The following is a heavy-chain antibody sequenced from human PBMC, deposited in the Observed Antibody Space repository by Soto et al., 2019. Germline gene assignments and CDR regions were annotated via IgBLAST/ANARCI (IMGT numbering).Heavy chain of an antibody. V-gene: IGHV3-30*18. D-gene: IGHD5-18*01. CDR3: AKGFSYSVIDY. Sequence: QVQLVESGGGVVQPGRSLRLSCAASGFTFSPYGMHWVRQAPGKGLEWVAVISYDGSNKYYADSVKGRFTISRDNSKNTLYLQMSSLRAEDTAVYYCAKGFSYSVIDYWGQGTLVTVSS. J-gene: IGHJ4*02. CDR1: GFTFSPYG. CDR2: ISYDGSNK.